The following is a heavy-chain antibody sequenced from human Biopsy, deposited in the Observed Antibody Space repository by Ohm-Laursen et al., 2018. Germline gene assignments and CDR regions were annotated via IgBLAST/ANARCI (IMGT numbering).Heavy chain of an antibody. CDR1: GDSINGGRYY. V-gene: IGHV4-31*03. CDR2: IFYSANT. CDR3: ARLGSGDYFPTFFDF. J-gene: IGHJ4*02. D-gene: IGHD5-12*01. Sequence: TLSLTRTVSGDSINGGRYYWNWIRHPPGKGLEWIGNIFYSANTYYNPSLKSRVTISVDTSKNQFSLKLSSVTAADTVVYYCARLGSGDYFPTFFDFWGQGALVTVSS.